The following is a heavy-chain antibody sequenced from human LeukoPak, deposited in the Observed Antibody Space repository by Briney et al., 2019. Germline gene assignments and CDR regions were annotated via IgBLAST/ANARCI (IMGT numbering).Heavy chain of an antibody. Sequence: GGSLRLSCAASGFTFSSYAMSWVRQAPGKGLEWVSAISGSGGSTYYADSVKGRFTISRDNSKNTLYLQMNSLRAEDTAVYYCAKGTHSYWYGNPNWFDPWGQGTLVTVSS. V-gene: IGHV3-23*01. CDR3: AKGTHSYWYGNPNWFDP. CDR2: ISGSGGST. CDR1: GFTFSSYA. J-gene: IGHJ5*02. D-gene: IGHD3-10*01.